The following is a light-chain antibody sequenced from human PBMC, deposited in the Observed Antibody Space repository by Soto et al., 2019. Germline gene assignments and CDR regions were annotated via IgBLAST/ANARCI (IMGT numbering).Light chain of an antibody. J-gene: IGLJ3*02. V-gene: IGLV2-14*01. CDR2: AVT. CDR3: SSYTTTDTWV. CDR1: SSDVGGFNY. Sequence: QSVLTQPASVSGSPGQSITITCTGTSSDVGGFNYVSWHQQHPGKAPKLMIYAVTNRPSGVSTRFSGSKSGNTAFLTISGLQAEDDADYYCSSYTTTDTWVFGGGTKVTVL.